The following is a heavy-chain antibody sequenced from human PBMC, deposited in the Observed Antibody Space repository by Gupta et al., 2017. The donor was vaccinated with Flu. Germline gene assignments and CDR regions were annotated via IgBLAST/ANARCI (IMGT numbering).Heavy chain of an antibody. V-gene: IGHV3-48*03. J-gene: IGHJ4*02. CDR1: GFTFSSYE. D-gene: IGHD5-24*01. CDR2: ISSSGSTI. Sequence: EVQLVESGGGLVQPGGSLRLSCAASGFTFSSYEMNWVRQAPGKGLEWVSYISSSGSTIYYADSVKGRFTISRDNAKNSLYLQMNSLRAEDTAVYYCAREGARWLVDYWGQGTLVTVSS. CDR3: AREGARWLVDY.